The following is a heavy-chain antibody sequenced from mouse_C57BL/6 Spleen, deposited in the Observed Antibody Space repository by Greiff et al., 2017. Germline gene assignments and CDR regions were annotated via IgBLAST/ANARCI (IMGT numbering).Heavy chain of an antibody. V-gene: IGHV1-53*01. J-gene: IGHJ3*01. CDR3: ARSDYYGTPFAD. CDR2: INPRNGGT. Sequence: QVQLQQPGTELVKPGASVKLSCKASGYTFTSYWMHWVKQRPGQGLEWIGNINPRNGGTNYNEQFKSKATLTVDKSSSTAYMQLSSLTSEDSAVYYCARSDYYGTPFADWGKGTLVTVSA. CDR1: GYTFTSYW. D-gene: IGHD1-1*01.